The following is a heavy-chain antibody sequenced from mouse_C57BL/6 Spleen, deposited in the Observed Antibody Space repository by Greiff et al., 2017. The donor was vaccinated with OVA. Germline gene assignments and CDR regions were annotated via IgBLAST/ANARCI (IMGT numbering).Heavy chain of an antibody. Sequence: VQLKQSGPELVKPGASVKISCKASGYSFTDYNMNWVKQSNGKSLEWIGVINPNYGTTSYNQKFKGKATLTVDQSSSTAYMQLNSLTSEDSAVYYCTRRYYGSSYVNYYAMDYWGQGTSVTVSS. CDR3: TRRYYGSSYVNYYAMDY. J-gene: IGHJ4*01. CDR2: INPNYGTT. V-gene: IGHV1-39*01. CDR1: GYSFTDYN. D-gene: IGHD1-1*01.